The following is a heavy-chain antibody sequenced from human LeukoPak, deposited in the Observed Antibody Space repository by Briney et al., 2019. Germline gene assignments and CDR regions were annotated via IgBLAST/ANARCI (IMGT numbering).Heavy chain of an antibody. J-gene: IGHJ4*02. CDR2: IIPIFGTA. CDR3: ARTVGDYIDY. CDR1: GCTFTSCA. Sequence: SVKVSCKSSGCTFTSCAISWVRQAPGQGLEWMGGIIPIFGTANYAQKFQGRVTITADESTSTAYMELSSMRSEDTAAYYCARTVGDYIDYWGQGTLVTVSS. V-gene: IGHV1-69*01. D-gene: IGHD4-17*01.